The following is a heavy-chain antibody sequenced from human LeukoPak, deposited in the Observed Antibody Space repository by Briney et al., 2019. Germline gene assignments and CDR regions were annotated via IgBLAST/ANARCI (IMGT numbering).Heavy chain of an antibody. V-gene: IGHV1-18*01. CDR2: ISAYNGNT. D-gene: IGHD1-7*01. CDR3: ARVSGLELQWYWFDP. Sequence: ASVKVSCKASGYTFTSYGISWVRQAPGQGLEWMGWISAYNGNTNYAQKLQGRVTMTTDISTSTAYMELRSLRSDDTAVYYCARVSGLELQWYWFDPWGQGTLVTVSS. J-gene: IGHJ5*02. CDR1: GYTFTSYG.